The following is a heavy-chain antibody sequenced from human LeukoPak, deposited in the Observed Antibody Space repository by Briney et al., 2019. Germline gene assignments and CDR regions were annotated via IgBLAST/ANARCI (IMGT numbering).Heavy chain of an antibody. J-gene: IGHJ3*02. CDR2: ISYSGNT. CDR3: ARHCCSGPAKRVFDI. V-gene: IGHV4-39*01. D-gene: IGHD2-15*01. Sequence: SQTLSLTCTVSGGSIISSDYHWGWVRQPPGKGLEWIGTISYSGNTDYNPSLRSRVTISVDTSNNQFSLRLGSVTAADTAVYHCARHCCSGPAKRVFDIWGQGTMVTVSS. CDR1: GGSIISSDYH.